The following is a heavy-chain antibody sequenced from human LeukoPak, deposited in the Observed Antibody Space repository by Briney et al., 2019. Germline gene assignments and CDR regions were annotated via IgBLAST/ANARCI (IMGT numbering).Heavy chain of an antibody. CDR2: INHSGST. V-gene: IGHV4-34*01. J-gene: IGHJ4*02. CDR1: GGSFSGYY. Sequence: PSETLSLTCAVYGGSFSGYYWSWIRQPPGKGLEWIGEINHSGSTNYNPSLKSRVTISVDTSKNQFSLKLSSVTAADTAVYYCARDGVVGSGYYYFDYWGQGTLVTVSS. D-gene: IGHD5-12*01. CDR3: ARDGVVGSGYYYFDY.